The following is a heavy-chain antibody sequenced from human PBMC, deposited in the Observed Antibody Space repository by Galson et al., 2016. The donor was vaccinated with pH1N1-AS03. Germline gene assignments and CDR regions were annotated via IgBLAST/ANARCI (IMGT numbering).Heavy chain of an antibody. CDR1: GYTLTRYY. J-gene: IGHJ4*02. D-gene: IGHD3-16*02. CDR3: AWRYYFDY. V-gene: IGHV1-46*01. CDR2: IDPSGGPT. Sequence: SVKVSCKASGYTLTRYYMHWVRQAPGQGLEWMGIIDPSGGPTTYAPKFQGRITITTDTSTSTVYMELVSLRSGDTAAYYCAWRYYFDYWGQGTLVTVSS.